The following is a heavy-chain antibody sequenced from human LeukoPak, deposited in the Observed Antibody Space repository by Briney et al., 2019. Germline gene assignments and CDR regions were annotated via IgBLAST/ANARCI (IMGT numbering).Heavy chain of an antibody. CDR2: IKQDGSEK. CDR3: ARSSSIAARDFDY. V-gene: IGHV3-7*03. Sequence: GGSLRLSCAASGFTFSSYWMSWVHQAPGKGLEWVANIKQDGSEKYYVDSVKGRFTISRDNAKNSLYLQMNSLRAEDTAVYYCARSSSIAARDFDYWGQGTLVTVSS. J-gene: IGHJ4*02. D-gene: IGHD6-6*01. CDR1: GFTFSSYW.